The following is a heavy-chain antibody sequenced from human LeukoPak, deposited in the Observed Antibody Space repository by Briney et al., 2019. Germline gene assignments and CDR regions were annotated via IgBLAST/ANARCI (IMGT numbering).Heavy chain of an antibody. D-gene: IGHD4-23*01. V-gene: IGHV3-15*01. CDR3: TWMATVVTVDI. CDR2: TIGGNGPA. Sequence: GGSLGLSCAVSGLSFRDAWLCWVRQAPGKGLEWIGRTIGGNGPADYAAPVKGRFTISRDYSKDTMYLHMNSLKTEDTAVYYCTWMATVVTVDIRGQGTLVTVSS. CDR1: GLSFRDAW. J-gene: IGHJ4*02.